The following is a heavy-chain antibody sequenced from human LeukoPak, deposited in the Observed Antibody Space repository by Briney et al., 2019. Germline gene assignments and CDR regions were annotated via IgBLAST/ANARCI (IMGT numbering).Heavy chain of an antibody. V-gene: IGHV4-39*01. D-gene: IGHD1-7*01. CDR2: ISDTGTT. CDR3: ARRNYPYYFDY. Sequence: SETLCLTCTVSGGSINSRNNYWGWIRQPPGQGLEWIAIISDTGTTYCSPSLKSRLTISVDTSKNQISLALSSVTAANTAVYYCARRNYPYYFDYGGQGTLVTVSS. CDR1: GGSINSRNNY. J-gene: IGHJ4*02.